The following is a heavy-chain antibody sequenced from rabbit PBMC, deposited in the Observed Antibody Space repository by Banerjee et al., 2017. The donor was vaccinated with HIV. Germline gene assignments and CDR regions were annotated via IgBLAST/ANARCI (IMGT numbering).Heavy chain of an antibody. V-gene: IGHV1S43*01. CDR1: GIDFSSYYY. CDR3: SRSYYSYGYGGYLDL. D-gene: IGHD6-1*01. CDR2: IYTSSGST. J-gene: IGHJ4*01. Sequence: QQQLEESGGGLVKPGGTLTLTCKASGIDFSSYYYMCWVRQAPGKGLELIACIYTSSGSTWYASWVNGRFTISRTSSTTVTLQMTSLTAADTATYFCSRSYYSYGYGGYLDLWGPGTLVTVS.